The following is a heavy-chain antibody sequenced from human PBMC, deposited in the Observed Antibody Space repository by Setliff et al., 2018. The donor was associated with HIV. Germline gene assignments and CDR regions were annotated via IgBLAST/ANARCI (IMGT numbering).Heavy chain of an antibody. Sequence: GGSLRLSCGVSGFTVSNNYMTWVRQAPGKGLEWVSTVYGDGRTFYADSAQGRFTISRDNSKTMAFLRMNSLRPEDSAMYYCVRGETYAHWPKGDYWGQGTLVTVSS. D-gene: IGHD3-16*01. V-gene: IGHV3-53*01. J-gene: IGHJ4*02. CDR1: GFTVSNNY. CDR3: VRGETYAHWPKGDY. CDR2: VYGDGRT.